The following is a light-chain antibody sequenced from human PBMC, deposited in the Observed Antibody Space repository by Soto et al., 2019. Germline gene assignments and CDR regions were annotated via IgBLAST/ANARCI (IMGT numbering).Light chain of an antibody. J-gene: IGKJ5*01. CDR2: GAS. CDR3: QQYGDSPHGT. Sequence: GLTPSPGAVSLSQGERATLSCRASQSVSSSYLAWYQHKPGQAPRLLIYGASSRATGIPDRFSASGSGTDFTFTISRVEPEDFAVHYCQQYGDSPHGTFGQGTRLETK. V-gene: IGKV3-20*01. CDR1: QSVSSSY.